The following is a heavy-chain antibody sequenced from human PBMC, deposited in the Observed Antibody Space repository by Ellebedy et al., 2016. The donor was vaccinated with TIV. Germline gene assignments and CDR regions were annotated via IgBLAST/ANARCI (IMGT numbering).Heavy chain of an antibody. J-gene: IGHJ4*02. V-gene: IGHV3-7*01. CDR2: INHAGSET. D-gene: IGHD1-26*01. Sequence: GESLKISCAASGFSLSSFWMSWVRQAPGKGLESVANINHAGSETYYVDSVKGRFTISRDNAKNSLYLQMNSLRAEDTAVYYCARVSSGSYKTDFDYWGQGILVTVSS. CDR3: ARVSSGSYKTDFDY. CDR1: GFSLSSFW.